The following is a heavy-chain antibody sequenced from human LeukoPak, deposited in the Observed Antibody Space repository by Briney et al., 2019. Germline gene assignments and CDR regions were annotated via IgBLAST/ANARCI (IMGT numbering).Heavy chain of an antibody. CDR3: ARPAGYSSSGAFDI. V-gene: IGHV5-51*01. J-gene: IGHJ3*02. Sequence: GESLKISCKGSGYSFTSYWIGWVRQMPGKGLDWIGITYPGDSDTRYSPSFQGQVTISPDKSITTAYLQWSSLKASDTAMYYCARPAGYSSSGAFDIWGQGTMVTVSS. CDR1: GYSFTSYW. D-gene: IGHD6-6*01. CDR2: TYPGDSDT.